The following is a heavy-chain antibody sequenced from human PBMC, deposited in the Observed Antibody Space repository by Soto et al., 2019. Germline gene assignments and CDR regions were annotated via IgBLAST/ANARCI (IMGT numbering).Heavy chain of an antibody. J-gene: IGHJ3*02. Sequence: ASVKVSCKASGYTFTSYGISWVRQAPGQGLEWMGWISAYNGNTNYAQKLQGRVTMTTDTSTSTAYMELRSLRSDDTAVYYCARAWYYYDSSGYPDAFDIWGQGTTVTVSS. CDR1: GYTFTSYG. CDR2: ISAYNGNT. V-gene: IGHV1-18*01. D-gene: IGHD3-22*01. CDR3: ARAWYYYDSSGYPDAFDI.